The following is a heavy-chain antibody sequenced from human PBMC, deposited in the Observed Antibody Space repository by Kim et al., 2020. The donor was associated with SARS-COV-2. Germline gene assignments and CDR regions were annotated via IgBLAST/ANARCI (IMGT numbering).Heavy chain of an antibody. CDR2: IYYSGST. CDR3: ARSTRRRQQGGYYYGMDV. D-gene: IGHD6-13*01. CDR1: GGSISSYY. V-gene: IGHV4-59*08. Sequence: SETLSLTCTVSGGSISSYYWSWIRQPPGKGLEWIGYIYYSGSTNYNPSLKSRVTISVDTSKNQFSLKLSSVTAADTAVYYCARSTRRRQQGGYYYGMDVWGQGTTVTVSS. J-gene: IGHJ6*02.